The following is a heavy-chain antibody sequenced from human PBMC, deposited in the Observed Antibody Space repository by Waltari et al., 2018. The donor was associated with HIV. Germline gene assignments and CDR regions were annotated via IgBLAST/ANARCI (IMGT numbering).Heavy chain of an antibody. Sequence: HLQESAPGLLKPSETLSLICTVPGGSLSNSNYSCGWIRQAPGRGLEWIGRINYSGGTNYNPTLKSPGTRSVVTSKNQFSLRLSTVTTAARAGFYSARHGRRVGAAYWNVDLGGRGTLVTVSS. CDR3: ARHGRRVGAAYWNVDL. D-gene: IGHD1-26*01. V-gene: IGHV4-39*01. J-gene: IGHJ2*01. CDR2: INYSGGT. CDR1: GGSLSNSNYS.